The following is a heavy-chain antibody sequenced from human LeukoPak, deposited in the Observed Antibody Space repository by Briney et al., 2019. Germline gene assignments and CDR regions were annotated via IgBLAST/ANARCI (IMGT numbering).Heavy chain of an antibody. D-gene: IGHD6-19*01. CDR1: GFSFSSYW. J-gene: IGHJ4*02. V-gene: IGHV3-7*01. CDR3: ARAGQWPAPQQIDY. CDR2: IKQDGSEK. Sequence: GGSLRLSCVASGFSFSSYWMSWVRQAPGKGLEWVANIKQDGSEKYYVDSVKDRFTIYRDNAKNSVYLQVNSLRAEDTAVYYCARAGQWPAPQQIDYWGQGTLVTVSS.